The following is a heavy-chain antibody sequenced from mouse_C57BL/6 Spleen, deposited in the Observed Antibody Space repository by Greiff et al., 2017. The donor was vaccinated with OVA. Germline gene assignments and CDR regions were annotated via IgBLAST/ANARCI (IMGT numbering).Heavy chain of an antibody. V-gene: IGHV1-81*01. J-gene: IGHJ2*01. CDR1: GYTFTSYG. D-gene: IGHD2-4*01. Sequence: QVQLKESGAELARPGASVKLSCKASGYTFTSYGISWVKQRTGQGLEWIGEIYPRSGNTYYNEKFKGKATLTADKSSSTAYMELRSLTSEDSAVYFCASDYDYDVGYFDYWGQGTTLTVSS. CDR3: ASDYDYDVGYFDY. CDR2: IYPRSGNT.